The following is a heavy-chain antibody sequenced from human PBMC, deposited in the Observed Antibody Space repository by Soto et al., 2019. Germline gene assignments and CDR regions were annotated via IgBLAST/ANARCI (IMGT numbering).Heavy chain of an antibody. CDR3: ARRRHLYNWFDP. J-gene: IGHJ5*02. D-gene: IGHD3-3*02. CDR2: IYPGDSDT. CDR1: GYSFTTYG. Sequence: GESLQISCKRPGYSFTTYGIGLVRPMPGKGLEWMGIIYPGDSDTRYSPSFQGQVTISADKSISTAYLQWSSLKASDTAMYYCARRRHLYNWFDPWGQGTLVTVS. V-gene: IGHV5-51*01.